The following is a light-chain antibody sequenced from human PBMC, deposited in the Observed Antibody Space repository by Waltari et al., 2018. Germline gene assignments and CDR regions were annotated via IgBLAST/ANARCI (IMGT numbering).Light chain of an antibody. V-gene: IGLV1-44*01. Sequence: QSVLTQPPSMSGTPGQRVYISCSGSRSNLRSNTVNWYQQLPGAAPKLLIYSNSQRPSGVPDRFSGSKSDTSASLAISGLQSEDEADYHCAAWDDSLNGWVFGGGTKLTVL. CDR2: SNS. J-gene: IGLJ3*02. CDR1: RSNLRSNT. CDR3: AAWDDSLNGWV.